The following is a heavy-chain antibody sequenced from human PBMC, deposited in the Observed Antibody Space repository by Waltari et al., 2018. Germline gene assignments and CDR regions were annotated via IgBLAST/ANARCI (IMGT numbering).Heavy chain of an antibody. Sequence: VQLVESGGGVVQPGRSLRLSCAASGFTFSSYAMTWVPPAQGKGLEWVSAISGSGGSTYYADSVKGRFTISRDNSKNTLYLQMNSLRAEDTAVYYCAKCLPKWELPYYFDYWGQGTLVTVSS. J-gene: IGHJ4*02. CDR1: GFTFSSYA. V-gene: IGHV3-23*04. CDR3: AKCLPKWELPYYFDY. D-gene: IGHD1-26*01. CDR2: ISGSGGST.